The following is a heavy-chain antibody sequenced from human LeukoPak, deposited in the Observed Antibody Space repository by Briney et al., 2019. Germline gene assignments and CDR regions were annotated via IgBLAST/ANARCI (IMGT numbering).Heavy chain of an antibody. CDR2: IGTAGDT. CDR3: ARDFRAVAGTIYYYGMDV. Sequence: GGSLRLSCAASGFTFSSYDMHWVRQATGKGLEWVSAIGTAGDTYYPGSVKGRFTISRENAKNSSYLQMNSLRAGDTAVYYCARDFRAVAGTIYYYGMDVWGQGTTVTVSS. J-gene: IGHJ6*02. V-gene: IGHV3-13*01. D-gene: IGHD6-19*01. CDR1: GFTFSSYD.